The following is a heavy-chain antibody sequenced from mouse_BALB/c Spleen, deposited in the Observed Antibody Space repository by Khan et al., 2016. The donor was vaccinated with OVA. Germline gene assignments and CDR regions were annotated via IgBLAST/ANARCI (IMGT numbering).Heavy chain of an antibody. CDR3: ARDRSYIHRGFAD. D-gene: IGHD1-1*01. J-gene: IGHJ3*01. Sequence: VELVESGPGLVAPSQSLSITCTVSGFSLTGYGVNWVRQPPGKGLEWLGMIWGDGSTDYNSALKSRLSISKDHSKSQVFFKMNSLQTDDTARYYCARDRSYIHRGFADWGQGTLVTVSA. CDR2: IWGDGST. V-gene: IGHV2-6-7*01. CDR1: GFSLTGYG.